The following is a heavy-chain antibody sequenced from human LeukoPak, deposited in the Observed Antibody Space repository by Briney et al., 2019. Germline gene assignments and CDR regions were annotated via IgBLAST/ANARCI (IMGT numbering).Heavy chain of an antibody. CDR2: IYYSGSI. CDR1: GGSISSYY. J-gene: IGHJ5*02. D-gene: IGHD4-17*01. V-gene: IGHV4-59*12. CDR3: ARATVTTGGRWFDP. Sequence: TSETLSLTCTVSGGSISSYYWSWIRQPPGKGLEWIGYIYYSGSINYNPSLKSRVTISVDTSKNQFSLKLSSVTAADTAVYYCARATVTTGGRWFDPWGQGTLVTVSS.